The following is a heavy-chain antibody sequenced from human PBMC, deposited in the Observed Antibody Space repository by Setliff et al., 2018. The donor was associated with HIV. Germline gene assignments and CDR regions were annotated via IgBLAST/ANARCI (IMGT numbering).Heavy chain of an antibody. V-gene: IGHV3-30*02. CDR1: GFTFSNYG. J-gene: IGHJ4*02. CDR3: AKDRLLDGSSWYYLDY. D-gene: IGHD6-13*01. Sequence: GGSLRLSCEISGFTFSNYGMHWVRQAPGKGLEWVAFIRYDGSDKYYVDSVKGRFTVSRDNSKNTLYLQMNSPRPEDTALYYCAKDRLLDGSSWYYLDYWGQGTLVTVSS. CDR2: IRYDGSDK.